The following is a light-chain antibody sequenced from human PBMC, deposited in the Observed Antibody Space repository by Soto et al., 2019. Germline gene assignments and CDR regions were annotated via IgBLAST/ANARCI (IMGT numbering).Light chain of an antibody. CDR1: QSVSSY. V-gene: IGKV3-20*01. J-gene: IGKJ1*01. CDR3: QQYSSSFRT. CDR2: GAS. Sequence: EIILTQSPVTLSVSQGERATLSCRASQSVSSYLAWYQQKPGQAPRVLIYGASRRATGIPDRFSGSGSGTDFTLTISRLEPEDFAVYYCQQYSSSFRTFGQGTKVDIK.